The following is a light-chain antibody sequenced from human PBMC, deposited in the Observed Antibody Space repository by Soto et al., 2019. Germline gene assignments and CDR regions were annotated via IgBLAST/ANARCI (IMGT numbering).Light chain of an antibody. CDR1: QSVNYN. CDR3: QQYGSSGT. J-gene: IGKJ1*01. Sequence: EIVMTQSPATLSVSPGGGATLSCRAGQSVNYNLAWYQQKPGQAPRLLIYGASNRATGIPDRLSGSGSGTDFTLTISRLEPEDSAVYYCQQYGSSGTFGQGTKVDIK. CDR2: GAS. V-gene: IGKV3-20*01.